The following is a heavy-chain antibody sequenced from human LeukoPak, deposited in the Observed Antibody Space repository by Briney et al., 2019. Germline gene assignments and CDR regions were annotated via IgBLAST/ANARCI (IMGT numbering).Heavy chain of an antibody. CDR2: LSSSGSTI. CDR1: GFFFSDYY. Sequence: KAGGSRRLSCAASGFFFSDYYMSWIRQAPGKGLEWVSYLSSSGSTIYYADSVKGRFTISRDNANDSLYLQMNSLRAEDTAVYYCARGSEYFQHWGQGTLVTVSS. J-gene: IGHJ1*01. V-gene: IGHV3-11*04. CDR3: ARGSEYFQH.